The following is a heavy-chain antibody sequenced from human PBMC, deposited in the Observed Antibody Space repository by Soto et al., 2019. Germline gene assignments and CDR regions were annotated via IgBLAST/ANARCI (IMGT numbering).Heavy chain of an antibody. V-gene: IGHV3-9*01. CDR1: GFSFDDYA. Sequence: GGSLRLSCAASGFSFDDYAIHWVRQAPGKGLEWVSGINWNSGSIGYADSVKGRFTISRDNAKTSLYLQMNSLRVEDTALYYCAKDRGSGSYAANYYYYGMDVWGQGSTVTVSS. CDR3: AKDRGSGSYAANYYYYGMDV. J-gene: IGHJ6*02. CDR2: INWNSGSI. D-gene: IGHD3-10*01.